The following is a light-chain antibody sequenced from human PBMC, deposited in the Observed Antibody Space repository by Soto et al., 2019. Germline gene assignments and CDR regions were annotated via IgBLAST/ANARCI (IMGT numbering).Light chain of an antibody. CDR1: QSVNSY. CDR2: DAS. J-gene: IGKJ5*01. Sequence: EIVLTQSPATLSLSPGERATLFCRASQSVNSYLAWYQQQPGQAPRLIIYDASSRATGIPARFSGSGSGTDFTLTISSLEPEDSAVYHCQQRSNWPSITFGQGTRLEIK. CDR3: QQRSNWPSIT. V-gene: IGKV3-11*01.